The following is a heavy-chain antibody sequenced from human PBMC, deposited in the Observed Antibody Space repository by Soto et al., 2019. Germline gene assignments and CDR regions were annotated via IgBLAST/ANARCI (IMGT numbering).Heavy chain of an antibody. CDR3: ARGGGSPYHNPEFDF. CDR2: VSSTGST. CDR1: GASITQYY. Sequence: HVQLQESGPGLVKPSETLSLTCTVSGASITQYYWNWIRQSPGKGLEWIVSVSSTGSTVYNPSLPGRFTVSLGTSKNQFSRTLNSVTAADTAVYHGARGGGSPYHNPEFDFWGQGTLVTVSS. J-gene: IGHJ4*02. V-gene: IGHV4-59*01. D-gene: IGHD6-13*01.